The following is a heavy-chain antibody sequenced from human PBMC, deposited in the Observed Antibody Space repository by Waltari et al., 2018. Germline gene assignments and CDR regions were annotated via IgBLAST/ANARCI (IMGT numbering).Heavy chain of an antibody. Sequence: DVQLLESGGGLAQPGRSLRLSCTAAGFPFSNYTLTWVRQAPGRGREWVAVISGSGISRYYADSVKGRFSISRDKSKNTMYMQMNSLRVEDTAVYYCAKSSGYSYGLRLDYWGQGILVTVSS. D-gene: IGHD5-18*01. V-gene: IGHV3-23*01. J-gene: IGHJ4*02. CDR1: GFPFSNYT. CDR2: ISGSGISR. CDR3: AKSSGYSYGLRLDY.